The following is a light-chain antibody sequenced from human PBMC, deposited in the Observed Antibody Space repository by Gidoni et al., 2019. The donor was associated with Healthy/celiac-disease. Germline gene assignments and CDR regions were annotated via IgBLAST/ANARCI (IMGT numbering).Light chain of an antibody. CDR3: QQRSNWPLT. CDR1: QSVSLY. J-gene: IGKJ4*01. V-gene: IGKV3-11*01. Sequence: EIVLTQSPATLSLSPGERATLSCRASQSVSLYLAWYHQKPGQAPRLLFYAASPSATVIPARFRGSVSVTYFTLSITSLGPDDFAVYYCQQRSNWPLTVGGXTKVEIK. CDR2: AAS.